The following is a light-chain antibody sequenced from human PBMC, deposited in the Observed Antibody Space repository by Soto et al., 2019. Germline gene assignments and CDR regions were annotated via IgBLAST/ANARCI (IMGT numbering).Light chain of an antibody. CDR2: GAS. CDR1: QSVSNNY. V-gene: IGKV3-20*01. J-gene: IGKJ1*01. CDR3: QQYGSSPLWT. Sequence: EIVLTQSPGTLSLSPGERATLSCRASQSVSNNYLAWYQQKPGQAPRLLIFGASSRATGIPDRFSGSGSGTDFTLTISRLEPEDFAVCYCQQYGSSPLWTFGQGTKVDIK.